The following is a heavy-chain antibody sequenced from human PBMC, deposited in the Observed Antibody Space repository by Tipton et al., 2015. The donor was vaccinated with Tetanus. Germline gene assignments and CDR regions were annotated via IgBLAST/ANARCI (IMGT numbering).Heavy chain of an antibody. CDR1: GYTFTSYD. Sequence: QSGAEVKKPGASVKVSCKASGYTFTSYDINWVRQATGQGLEWMGWMNPNSGNTGYAQKFQGRVTMTRNTSISTAYMELSSLRSEDTAVYYCAREKSYRITMIAVRFDPWGQGTLVTVSS. V-gene: IGHV1-8*01. J-gene: IGHJ5*02. D-gene: IGHD3-22*01. CDR3: AREKSYRITMIAVRFDP. CDR2: MNPNSGNT.